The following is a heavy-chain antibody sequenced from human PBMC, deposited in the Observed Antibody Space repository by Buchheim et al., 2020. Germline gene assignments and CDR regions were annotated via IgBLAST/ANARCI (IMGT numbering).Heavy chain of an antibody. V-gene: IGHV3-30*04. D-gene: IGHD3-9*01. CDR3: ARVFWYFDY. CDR1: GFTFSSYA. J-gene: IGHJ4*02. CDR2: ISYDGSNK. Sequence: QVQLVGSGGGVVQPGRSLRLSCAASGFTFSSYAMHWVRQAPGKGLEWVAVISYDGSNKYYADSVKGRFTISRDNSKNTLYLQMNSLRAEDTAVYYCARVFWYFDYWGQGTL.